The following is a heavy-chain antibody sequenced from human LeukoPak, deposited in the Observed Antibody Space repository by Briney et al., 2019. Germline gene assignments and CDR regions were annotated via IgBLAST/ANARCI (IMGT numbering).Heavy chain of an antibody. J-gene: IGHJ4*02. D-gene: IGHD3-22*01. CDR1: GFTFSSYG. CDR2: IWYDGSNK. V-gene: IGHV3-33*01. CDR3: ARLHRDSSGPGVDY. Sequence: PGGSLRLSCAASGFTFSSYGMPWVRQAPGKGLEWVAVIWYDGSNKYYADSVKGRFTISRDNSKNTLYLQMNSLRAEDTAVYYCARLHRDSSGPGVDYWGQGTLVTVSS.